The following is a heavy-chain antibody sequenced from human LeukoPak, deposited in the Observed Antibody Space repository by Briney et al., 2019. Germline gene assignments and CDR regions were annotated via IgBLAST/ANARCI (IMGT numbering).Heavy chain of an antibody. D-gene: IGHD3-22*01. J-gene: IGHJ4*02. Sequence: GGSLRLSCATSGFTFSSYGIHWVRQAPGKGLEWVAFIRYDGNNKFCADSVKGRFTISRDNSKNTLYLQMNSLRADDTAVYYCAKDWDYYDSSDYLYFDYWGQGTLVTVSS. CDR3: AKDWDYYDSSDYLYFDY. CDR1: GFTFSSYG. V-gene: IGHV3-30*02. CDR2: IRYDGNNK.